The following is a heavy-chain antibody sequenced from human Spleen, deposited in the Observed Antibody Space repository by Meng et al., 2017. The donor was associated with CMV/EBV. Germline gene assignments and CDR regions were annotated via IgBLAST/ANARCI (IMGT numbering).Heavy chain of an antibody. CDR3: ARDRVAAAGYFDY. CDR1: GFTFSSYS. D-gene: IGHD6-13*01. V-gene: IGHV3-21*01. Sequence: GESLRLSCAASGFTFSSYSMNWVRQAPGKGLEWVSSISSSSSYIYYADSVKGRFTISRDNAKNSLYLQMNSLGAEDTAVYYCARDRVAAAGYFDYWGQGTLVTVSS. J-gene: IGHJ4*02. CDR2: ISSSSSYI.